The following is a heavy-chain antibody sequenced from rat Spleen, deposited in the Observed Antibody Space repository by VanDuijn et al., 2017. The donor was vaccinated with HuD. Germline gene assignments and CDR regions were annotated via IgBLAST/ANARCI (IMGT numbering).Heavy chain of an antibody. CDR1: GFTYSNYG. Sequence: EVQLVESGGGLVQPGRSLKLSCAASGFTYSNYGMAWVRQAPTKGLEWVATMSYDGINTYYWDSVKGRFTVSGDNAKTTLYLQMDSLRSEYTATYYCARWTYTRRGIDYWGQGVMVTVSS. CDR2: MSYDGINT. J-gene: IGHJ2*01. D-gene: IGHD1-4*01. V-gene: IGHV5-29*01. CDR3: ARWTYTRRGIDY.